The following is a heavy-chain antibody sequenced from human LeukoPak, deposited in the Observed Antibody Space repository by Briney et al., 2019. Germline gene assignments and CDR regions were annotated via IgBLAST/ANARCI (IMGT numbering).Heavy chain of an antibody. CDR2: MNPNSGNT. Sequence: ASVKVSCKASGYTFTSYDINWVRQATGQGLEWMGWMNPNSGNTGYAQKFQGRVTITRNTSISTAYMELSSLRSEDTAVYYCARGAGIGVIEPPPHPFDYWGQGTLVTVSS. J-gene: IGHJ4*02. CDR1: GYTFTSYD. D-gene: IGHD1-14*01. CDR3: ARGAGIGVIEPPPHPFDY. V-gene: IGHV1-8*03.